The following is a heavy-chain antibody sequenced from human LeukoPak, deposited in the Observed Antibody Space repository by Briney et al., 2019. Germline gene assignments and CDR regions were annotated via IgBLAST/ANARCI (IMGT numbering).Heavy chain of an antibody. D-gene: IGHD6-13*01. J-gene: IGHJ5*02. V-gene: IGHV3-48*04. CDR1: GFTFSSYS. Sequence: GGPLRLSCAAGGFTFSSYSMNWVRQAPGKGLEWVSYISSSSSTIYYAYSVKGRFTISRDNAKNSLYLQMNSLRAEDTAVYYCARSSSWYPNWFDPLGPGNPGHRLL. CDR2: ISSSSSTI. CDR3: ARSSSWYPNWFDP.